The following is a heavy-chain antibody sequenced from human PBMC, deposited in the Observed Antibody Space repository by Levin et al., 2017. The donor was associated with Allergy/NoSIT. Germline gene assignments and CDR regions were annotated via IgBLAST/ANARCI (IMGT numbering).Heavy chain of an antibody. V-gene: IGHV3-21*05. CDR1: GFTFSTYS. Sequence: GGSLRLSCAASGFTFSTYSMSWVRQAPGKGLEWVSYISSSGSHISYADSVKGRFTISRDNAKNSVYLQMKSLRAEDTAVYLCTRGKSYPYDQDEAFDIWGQGTMVTVSS. D-gene: IGHD3-22*01. CDR3: TRGKSYPYDQDEAFDI. J-gene: IGHJ3*02. CDR2: ISSSGSHI.